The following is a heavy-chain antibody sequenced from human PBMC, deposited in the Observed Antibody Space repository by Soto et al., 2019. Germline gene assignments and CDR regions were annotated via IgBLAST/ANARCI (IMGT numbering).Heavy chain of an antibody. Sequence: EVQLLESGGGLVQPGGSLRLSCAASGFTFSSYAMNWVRQAPGKGLEWVSAISGSGGSIYYADSVKGQFTISRDNSKNMLFLQMNSLRAEDTAVYYCSKTTTARIAVAPRGLFDYWGQGTLVTVSS. CDR2: ISGSGGSI. CDR3: SKTTTARIAVAPRGLFDY. J-gene: IGHJ4*02. D-gene: IGHD6-19*01. V-gene: IGHV3-23*01. CDR1: GFTFSSYA.